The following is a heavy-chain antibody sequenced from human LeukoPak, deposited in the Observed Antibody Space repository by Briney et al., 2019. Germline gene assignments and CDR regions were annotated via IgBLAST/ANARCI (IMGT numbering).Heavy chain of an antibody. Sequence: SETLSLTCAVYGGSFSGYYWSWIRQPPGKGLEWIGEINHSGSTNYNPSLKSRVTISVDTSKNQFSLKLSSVTAADTAVYYCARLRQYNWNYGLTSWFDPWGQGTLVTVSS. V-gene: IGHV4-34*01. CDR3: ARLRQYNWNYGLTSWFDP. CDR1: GGSFSGYY. D-gene: IGHD1-7*01. CDR2: INHSGST. J-gene: IGHJ5*02.